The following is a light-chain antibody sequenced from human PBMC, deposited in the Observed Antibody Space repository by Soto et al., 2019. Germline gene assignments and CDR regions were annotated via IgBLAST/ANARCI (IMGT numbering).Light chain of an antibody. J-gene: IGKJ1*01. CDR1: QSVSSH. Sequence: EIVMTQSPATLSVSPGERATLSCRASQSVSSHLAWYQQKLGQAPRLLIYAISTRATGVPARFSGSGSGTEFPLPINSLQSEDFAVYYCQQYDSWPRTFGQGTRVEIK. V-gene: IGKV3-15*01. CDR3: QQYDSWPRT. CDR2: AIS.